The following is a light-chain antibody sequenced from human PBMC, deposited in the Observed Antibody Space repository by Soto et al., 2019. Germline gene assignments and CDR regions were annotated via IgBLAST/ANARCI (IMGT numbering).Light chain of an antibody. CDR3: RPYTGRSTRV. V-gene: IGLV2-14*01. CDR2: EVS. Sequence: QSALTQPASVSGSPGQSIAISCTGTSSDFGGYNYDSWYQQHPGKAPKLMIYEVSNRPSGVSNRFSGSKSGNRASLTISGLQSEDEEDNNCRPYTGRSTRVFVGGTKVTV. J-gene: IGLJ3*02. CDR1: SSDFGGYNY.